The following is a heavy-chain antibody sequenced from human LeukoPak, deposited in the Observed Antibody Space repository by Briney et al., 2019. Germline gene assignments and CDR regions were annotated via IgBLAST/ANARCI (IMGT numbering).Heavy chain of an antibody. J-gene: IGHJ3*02. Sequence: SETLSLTCAVSGYSISSGYYWGWIRQSPGKGLEWIGSIYYSGGTNYNPSLKSRVTISVDTSKNQFSLELRFVTAADTAVYYCAVNSTKHTFDIWGQGTMVTVSS. CDR2: IYYSGGT. D-gene: IGHD1-1*01. V-gene: IGHV4-38-2*01. CDR1: GYSISSGYY. CDR3: AVNSTKHTFDI.